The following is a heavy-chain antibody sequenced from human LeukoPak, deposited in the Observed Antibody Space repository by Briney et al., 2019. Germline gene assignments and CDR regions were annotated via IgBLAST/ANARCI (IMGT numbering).Heavy chain of an antibody. Sequence: KASETLSLTCAVYGGSFSGYYWSWIRQLPGKGLEWIGEINHSGSTNYNPSLRSRVTISVDTSKNQFSLKLSSVTAADTAVYYCARPRRGYSYGPGAFDIWGQGTMVTVSS. CDR3: ARPRRGYSYGPGAFDI. CDR1: GGSFSGYY. D-gene: IGHD5-18*01. J-gene: IGHJ3*02. V-gene: IGHV4-34*01. CDR2: INHSGST.